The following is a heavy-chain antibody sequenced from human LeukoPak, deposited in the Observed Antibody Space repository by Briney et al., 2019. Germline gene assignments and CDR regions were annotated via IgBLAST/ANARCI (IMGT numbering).Heavy chain of an antibody. CDR2: ISGSGGST. CDR3: AKGSRGLKPPALYFDY. V-gene: IGHV3-23*01. J-gene: IGHJ4*02. CDR1: GFTFSSYA. Sequence: GGSLRLSCAASGFTFSSYAMGWVRQAPGKGLEWVSAISGSGGSTYYAHSVKGRFTISRDNSKNTLYLQMNSLRAEDTAVYYCAKGSRGLKPPALYFDYWGQGTLVTVSS. D-gene: IGHD2-2*01.